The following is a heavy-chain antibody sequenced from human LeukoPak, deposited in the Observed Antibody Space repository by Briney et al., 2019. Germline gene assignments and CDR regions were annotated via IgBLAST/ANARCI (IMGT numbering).Heavy chain of an antibody. CDR3: ASSGRAAAGGLDP. CDR1: GFTFDDFA. CDR2: ISWNSGSI. V-gene: IGHV3-9*01. D-gene: IGHD6-13*01. J-gene: IGHJ5*02. Sequence: GGSLRLSCAASGFTFDDFAMHWVRQAPGKGLEWVSGISWNSGSIGYADSVKGRFTISRDNAKNSLYLQMNSLRAEDTAVYYCASSGRAAAGGLDPWGQGTLVTVSS.